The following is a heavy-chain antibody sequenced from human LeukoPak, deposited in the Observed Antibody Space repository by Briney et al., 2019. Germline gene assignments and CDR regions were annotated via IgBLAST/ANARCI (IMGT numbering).Heavy chain of an antibody. Sequence: PGGSLRPSCAASGFTFSSYAMSWVRQAPGKGLEWVSAISGSGGSTYYADSVKGRFTISRDNSKNTLYLQMNSLRAEDTAVYYCAKDLSGSYTNDYWGQGTLVTVSS. CDR2: ISGSGGST. V-gene: IGHV3-23*01. D-gene: IGHD1-26*01. CDR1: GFTFSSYA. J-gene: IGHJ4*02. CDR3: AKDLSGSYTNDY.